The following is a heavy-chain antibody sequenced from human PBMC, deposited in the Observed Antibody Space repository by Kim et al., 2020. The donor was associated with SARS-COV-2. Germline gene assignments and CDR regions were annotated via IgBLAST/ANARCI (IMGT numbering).Heavy chain of an antibody. CDR1: GYTFTSYA. Sequence: ASVKVSCKASGYTFTSYAMHWVRQAPGQRLEWMGWINAGNGNTKYSQKFQGRVTITRDTSASTAYMELSSLRSEDTAVYYCAGPVSSSWHTDYYYYGMDVWGQGTPVTVSS. D-gene: IGHD6-13*01. V-gene: IGHV1-3*01. J-gene: IGHJ6*01. CDR3: AGPVSSSWHTDYYYYGMDV. CDR2: INAGNGNT.